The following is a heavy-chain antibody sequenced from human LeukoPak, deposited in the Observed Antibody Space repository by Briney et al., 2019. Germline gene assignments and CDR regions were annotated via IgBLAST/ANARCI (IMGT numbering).Heavy chain of an antibody. CDR3: ARPYSGSSPGMVDC. V-gene: IGHV3-11*03. CDR1: GFTFSNYA. J-gene: IGHJ4*02. CDR2: ISSSSAYT. D-gene: IGHD1-26*01. Sequence: GGSLRLSCAASGFTFSNYAMSWIRQAPGKGLEWVSYISSSSAYTKYADSVKGRFTISRDNAKNLLFLQMNSLRAEDTALYYCARPYSGSSPGMVDCWGQGTLVTVSS.